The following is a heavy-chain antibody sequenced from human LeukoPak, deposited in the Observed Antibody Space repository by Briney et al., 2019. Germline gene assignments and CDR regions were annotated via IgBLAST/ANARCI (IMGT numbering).Heavy chain of an antibody. Sequence: GGSLRLPCAASGFTFSSYWMSWVRQAPGKGLEGVANIKQDGSEKYYVDSVKGRFTISRDNAKNSLYLQMNSLRAEDTFGYNCVRRSLRSTALDYCGQGTLVSVSS. D-gene: IGHD3-3*01. CDR1: GFTFSSYW. J-gene: IGHJ4*02. CDR3: VRRSLRSTALDY. V-gene: IGHV3-7*01. CDR2: IKQDGSEK.